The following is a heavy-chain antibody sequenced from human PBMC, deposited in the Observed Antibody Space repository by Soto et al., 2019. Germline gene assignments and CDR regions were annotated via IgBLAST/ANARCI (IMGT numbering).Heavy chain of an antibody. CDR3: ARGSGSLRYYYGMDV. J-gene: IGHJ6*02. V-gene: IGHV4-34*01. CDR2: INHSGST. CDR1: GGSFSGYY. D-gene: IGHD1-26*01. Sequence: LSLTCAVYGGSFSGYYWSWIRQPPGKGLEWIGEINHSGSTNYNPSLKSRVTISVDTSKNQFSLKLSSVTAADTAVYYCARGSGSLRYYYGMDVWGQGTTVTVSS.